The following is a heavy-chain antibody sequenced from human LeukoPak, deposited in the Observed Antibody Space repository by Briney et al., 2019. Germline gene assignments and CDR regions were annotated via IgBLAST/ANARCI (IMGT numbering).Heavy chain of an antibody. CDR3: ARDTEDAFDI. Sequence: RASETLSLTCTVSGGSISSGSYYWSWIRQPAGKGLEWIGRIYTSGSTYYNPSLKSRVTISVDTSKNQFSLKLSSVTAADTAVYYCARDTEDAFDIWGQGTMVTVSS. V-gene: IGHV4-61*02. CDR1: GGSISSGSYY. J-gene: IGHJ3*02. CDR2: IYTSGST.